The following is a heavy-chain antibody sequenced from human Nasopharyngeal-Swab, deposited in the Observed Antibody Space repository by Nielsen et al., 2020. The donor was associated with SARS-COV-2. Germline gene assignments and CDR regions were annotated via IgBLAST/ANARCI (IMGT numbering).Heavy chain of an antibody. D-gene: IGHD5-12*01. V-gene: IGHV3-11*01. CDR3: ARAVKYSGYAFDY. J-gene: IGHJ4*02. CDR2: ITSGNSV. Sequence: WIRQPPGKGLQWISYITSGNSVQYADSVRGRFTISRDNAKNSLYLQMNSLRAEDTAVYYCARAVKYSGYAFDYWGQGTLVTVSS.